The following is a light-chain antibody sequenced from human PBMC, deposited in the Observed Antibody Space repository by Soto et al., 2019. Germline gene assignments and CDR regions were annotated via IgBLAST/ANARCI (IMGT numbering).Light chain of an antibody. Sequence: DIQMTQSPSSLSLSVGDRVTITCRASQSITNYLNWYQQKPGKAPKLLVYAASSFQSGVPSRFSVNGSGTDFTLTNSSLQPEDFASYYCQQSDSYPYTFGQGTKLEIK. CDR2: AAS. CDR3: QQSDSYPYT. V-gene: IGKV1-39*01. J-gene: IGKJ2*01. CDR1: QSITNY.